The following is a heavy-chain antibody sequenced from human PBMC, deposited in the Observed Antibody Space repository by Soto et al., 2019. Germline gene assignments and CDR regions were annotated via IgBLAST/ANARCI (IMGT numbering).Heavy chain of an antibody. D-gene: IGHD1-7*01. J-gene: IGHJ5*02. CDR2: IIPIFGTA. CDR1: GGTFSSYA. Sequence: SVKVSCKASGGTFSSYAISWVRQAPGQGLEWMGGIIPIFGTANYAQKFQGRVTITADKSTSTAYMELSSLRSEDTAVYYCARDPYNWNYVSWFDPWGQGTLVTVSS. V-gene: IGHV1-69*06. CDR3: ARDPYNWNYVSWFDP.